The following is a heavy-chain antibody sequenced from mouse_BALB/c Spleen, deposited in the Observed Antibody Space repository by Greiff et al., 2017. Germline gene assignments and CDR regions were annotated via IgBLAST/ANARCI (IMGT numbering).Heavy chain of an antibody. Sequence: EVKLMESGGGLVQPGGSRKLSCAASGFTFSSFGMHWVRQAPEKGLEWVAYISSGSSTIYYADTVKGRFTISRDNPKNTLFLQMTSLRSEDTAMYYCVYGKGRNMDYWGQGTSVTVSS. D-gene: IGHD2-1*01. V-gene: IGHV5-17*02. CDR3: VYGKGRNMDY. CDR1: GFTFSSFG. J-gene: IGHJ4*01. CDR2: ISSGSSTI.